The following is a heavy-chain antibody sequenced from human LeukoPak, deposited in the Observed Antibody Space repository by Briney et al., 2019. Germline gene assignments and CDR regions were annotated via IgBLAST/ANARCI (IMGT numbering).Heavy chain of an antibody. Sequence: PGGSLRLSCAASGFTFSSYSMNWVRQAPGKGLEWVSSISSSSSYIYYADSVKGRFTISRDNAKNSLYLQMNSLRAEDTAVYYCAKYYDILTGYSSYYYYYMDVWGKGTTVTVSS. CDR2: ISSSSSYI. CDR1: GFTFSSYS. CDR3: AKYYDILTGYSSYYYYYMDV. D-gene: IGHD3-9*01. J-gene: IGHJ6*03. V-gene: IGHV3-21*01.